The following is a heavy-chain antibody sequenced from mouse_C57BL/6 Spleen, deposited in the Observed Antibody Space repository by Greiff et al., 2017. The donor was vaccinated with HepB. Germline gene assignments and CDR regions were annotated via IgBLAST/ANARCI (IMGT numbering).Heavy chain of an antibody. Sequence: EVKLMESGGGLVKPGGSLKLSCAASGFTFSDYGMHWVRQAPEKGLEWVAYISSGSSTIYYADTVKGRFTISGDNAKNTLFLQMTSLRSEDTAMYYCARITTVSYAMDYWGQGTSVTVSS. CDR2: ISSGSSTI. CDR3: ARITTVSYAMDY. J-gene: IGHJ4*01. D-gene: IGHD1-1*01. CDR1: GFTFSDYG. V-gene: IGHV5-17*01.